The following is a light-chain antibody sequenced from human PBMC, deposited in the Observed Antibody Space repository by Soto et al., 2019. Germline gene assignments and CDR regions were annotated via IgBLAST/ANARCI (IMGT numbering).Light chain of an antibody. Sequence: EIVLTQSPGTLSLSPGERATLSCRARQSVSSSYLAWYQQKPGQAPRLLIYDASSRATGIPDSFSGSGSGTEFTLTISSLQSEDFAVYSCQQYNNWPRTFGQGTKVDIK. CDR1: QSVSSSY. CDR2: DAS. CDR3: QQYNNWPRT. J-gene: IGKJ1*01. V-gene: IGKV3D-20*02.